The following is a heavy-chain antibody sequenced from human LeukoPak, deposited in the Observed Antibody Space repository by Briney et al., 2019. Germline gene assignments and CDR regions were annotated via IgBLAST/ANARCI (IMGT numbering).Heavy chain of an antibody. CDR1: SGSISTSNYY. V-gene: IGHV4-39*07. D-gene: IGHD6-25*01. Sequence: SETLSLTCTVSSGSISTSNYYWGWVRQPPGKALEWIGNIFYSGSTYYSPSLKSRVTISVDTSKNQFSLKLSSVTAADTAVYYCASLSRYYMDVWGKGTTVTISS. CDR2: IFYSGST. J-gene: IGHJ6*03. CDR3: ASLSRYYMDV.